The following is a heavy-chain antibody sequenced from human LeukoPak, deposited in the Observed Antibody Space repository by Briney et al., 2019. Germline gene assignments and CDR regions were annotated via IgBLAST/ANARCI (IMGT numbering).Heavy chain of an antibody. J-gene: IGHJ4*02. CDR3: ARGGRDGYNFDY. CDR2: IYYSGST. D-gene: IGHD5-24*01. CDR1: GGSISSGGYY. V-gene: IGHV4-31*03. Sequence: SETLSLTCTVSGGSISSGGYYWSWIRQHPGKGLEWIGYIYYSGSTYYNPSLKSRVTISVDTSKNQFSLKLSSVTAADTAVYYCARGGRDGYNFDYWGQGTLVTVSS.